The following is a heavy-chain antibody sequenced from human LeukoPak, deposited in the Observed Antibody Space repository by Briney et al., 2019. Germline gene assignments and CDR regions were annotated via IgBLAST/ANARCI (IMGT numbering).Heavy chain of an antibody. J-gene: IGHJ4*02. CDR2: IKLDGSEK. D-gene: IGHD3-3*01. Sequence: GGSLRLFCAASGFIFGKYWMSWVRQAPGKGLEWVANIKLDGSEKNYVDSVKGRFTISRDNTKNSLYLQMNSLRAEDTAVFYCARDQYDTWSRRGNFDSWGQGTLVIVSS. CDR3: ARDQYDTWSRRGNFDS. CDR1: GFIFGKYW. V-gene: IGHV3-7*03.